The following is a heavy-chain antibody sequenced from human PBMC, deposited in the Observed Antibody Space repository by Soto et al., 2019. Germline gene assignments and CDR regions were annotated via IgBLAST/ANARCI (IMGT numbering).Heavy chain of an antibody. CDR2: IIPIFGTP. V-gene: IGHV1-69*13. Sequence: SVKVSCKASGGSFSSYAINWVRQAPGQGLEWMGGIIPIFGTPNNAQKFQGRVTITADESTSTAYMELSSLRSEDTAVYYCARGSGYYDAFDIWGQGTMVTVSS. J-gene: IGHJ3*02. D-gene: IGHD3-22*01. CDR3: ARGSGYYDAFDI. CDR1: GGSFSSYA.